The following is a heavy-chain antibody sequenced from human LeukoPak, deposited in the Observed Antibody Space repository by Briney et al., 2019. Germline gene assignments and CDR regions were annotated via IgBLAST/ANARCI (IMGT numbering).Heavy chain of an antibody. D-gene: IGHD3-10*01. J-gene: IGHJ4*02. Sequence: TSETLSLTCTVSGGSISSSSYYWGWIRQPPGKGLEWIGSIYYSGSTYYNPSLKSRVTISVDTSKNQFSLKLSSVTAADTAVYYCARQIGTAFGEFDYWGQGTLVTVSS. CDR1: GGSISSSSYY. CDR2: IYYSGST. CDR3: ARQIGTAFGEFDY. V-gene: IGHV4-39*01.